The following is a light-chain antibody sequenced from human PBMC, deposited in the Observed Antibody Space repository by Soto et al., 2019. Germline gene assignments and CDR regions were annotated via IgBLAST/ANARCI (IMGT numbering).Light chain of an antibody. CDR1: QSVSSNY. CDR2: GAS. J-gene: IGKJ1*01. Sequence: IVLTQSPGTLSLSPGERATLSCRASQSVSSNYLAWYQQKRGQAPRLLIYGASSRATGIPTRFSRSGSGTGFSLTISILEHEDFPVYYCQQYDTSPRTFGQGTKVEI. CDR3: QQYDTSPRT. V-gene: IGKV3-20*01.